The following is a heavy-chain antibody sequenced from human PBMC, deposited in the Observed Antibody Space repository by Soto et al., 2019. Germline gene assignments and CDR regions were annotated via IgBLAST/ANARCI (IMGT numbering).Heavy chain of an antibody. D-gene: IGHD5-12*01. V-gene: IGHV1-2*02. CDR1: GYTFTGYY. CDR2: INPNSGDT. Sequence: QVQLVQSGTEVKRPWDSVKVSCKASGYTFTGYYVHWVRQAPGQGLEWMGWINPNSGDTYLAQRFQGRVTMNRDTSIGTAYLELRGLTSDDTAEYYCAKGGAIVADGTRVYLYNAMDVWGQGTTVTVSS. CDR3: AKGGAIVADGTRVYLYNAMDV. J-gene: IGHJ6*02.